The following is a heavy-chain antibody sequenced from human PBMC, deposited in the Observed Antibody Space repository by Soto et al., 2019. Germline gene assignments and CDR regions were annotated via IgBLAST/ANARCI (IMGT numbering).Heavy chain of an antibody. Sequence: QLQLVQSGAEVKKPGSSVKVSCKASGGTFSSYTISWVRQAPGQGLEWMGRIIPILGIANYAQKSQGRVTITASKSTSTAYMALSSLRSEDTAVYYCARYRGLSYSSSGYAGWGQGTLVTVSS. D-gene: IGHD6-13*01. J-gene: IGHJ4*02. CDR3: ARYRGLSYSSSGYAG. V-gene: IGHV1-69*02. CDR2: IIPILGIA. CDR1: GGTFSSYT.